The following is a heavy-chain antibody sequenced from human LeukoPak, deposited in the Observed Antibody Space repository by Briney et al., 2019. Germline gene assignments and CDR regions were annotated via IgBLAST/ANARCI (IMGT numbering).Heavy chain of an antibody. J-gene: IGHJ4*02. D-gene: IGHD1-26*01. V-gene: IGHV3-23*01. Sequence: PGGSLRLSCAASGFTFSSYAMSWVRQARGKGLEWVAAISGSGGSTYYADSVKGRFIISRDNFKNTLYLQMNSLRAEDTAVYYCAKEVIVGVSFDCWGQGTLVTVSS. CDR3: AKEVIVGVSFDC. CDR1: GFTFSSYA. CDR2: ISGSGGST.